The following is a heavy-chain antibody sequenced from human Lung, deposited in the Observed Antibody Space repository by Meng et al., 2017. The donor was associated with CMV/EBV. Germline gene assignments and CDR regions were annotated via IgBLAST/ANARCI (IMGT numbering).Heavy chain of an antibody. D-gene: IGHD3-3*01. J-gene: IGHJ5*02. CDR1: FTVSGTY. V-gene: IGHV3-53*01. CDR3: ARGKYDFWSGYYPAPWFDP. Sequence: FTVSGTYMGWVRQAPGKGLEWVSVIYSGGSTYYADSVKGRFTISRDNSKNTLYLQMNSLRAEDTAVYYCARGKYDFWSGYYPAPWFDPWGQGTLVTVSS. CDR2: IYSGGST.